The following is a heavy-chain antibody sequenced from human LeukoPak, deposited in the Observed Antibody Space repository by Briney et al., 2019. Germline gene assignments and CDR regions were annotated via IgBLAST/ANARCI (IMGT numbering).Heavy chain of an antibody. Sequence: GGSLRLSCTASGFTFGDYAMSWFRQAPGKGLEWVSAISGSGGSTYYADSVKGRFTISRDNSKNTLYLQVNSLRAEDTAVYYCAKDRASIAAAGRGSYWGQGTLVTVSS. CDR2: ISGSGGST. V-gene: IGHV3-23*01. CDR1: GFTFGDYA. CDR3: AKDRASIAAAGRGSY. D-gene: IGHD6-13*01. J-gene: IGHJ4*02.